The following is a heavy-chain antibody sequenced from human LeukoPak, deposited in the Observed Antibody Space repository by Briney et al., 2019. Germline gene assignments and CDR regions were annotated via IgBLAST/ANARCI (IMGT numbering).Heavy chain of an antibody. D-gene: IGHD3-22*01. CDR2: ISSSSSYR. CDR3: ARDRDYYDSSGCPDY. V-gene: IGHV3-21*01. J-gene: IGHJ4*02. Sequence: GGSLRLSRAASGFTFSSYSMNWVRQAPGKGLEWVSSISSSSSYRYYADSVKGRFTISRDNAKNSLYLQMNSLRAEDTAVYYCARDRDYYDSSGCPDYWGQGTLVTVSS. CDR1: GFTFSSYS.